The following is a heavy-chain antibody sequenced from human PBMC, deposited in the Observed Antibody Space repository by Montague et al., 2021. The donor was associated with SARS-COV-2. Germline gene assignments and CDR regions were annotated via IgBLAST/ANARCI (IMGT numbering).Heavy chain of an antibody. Sequence: CAISGDSVSRDSVAWNWIRQSPSRGLEWLGRTYYGSEGYMDYALSLNSRMTINPDTSKNEFSLHLNSVTPDDTAVYYCARVEYYGFWSGQYDTRYYFYGMDVWGQGTTVTVSS. CDR1: GDSVSRDSVA. D-gene: IGHD3-3*01. CDR2: TYYGSEGYM. V-gene: IGHV6-1*01. CDR3: ARVEYYGFWSGQYDTRYYFYGMDV. J-gene: IGHJ6*02.